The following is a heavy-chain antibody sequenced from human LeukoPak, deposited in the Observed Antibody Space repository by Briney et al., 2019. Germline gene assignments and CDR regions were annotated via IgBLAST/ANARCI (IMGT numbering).Heavy chain of an antibody. Sequence: RGSLRLSCAASGFTFSSYWMHWVRQAPGKGLVWVSRINSDGSSTSYADSVKGRFTISRDSAKNTLYLQMNSLRAEDTAVYYCARGSFYGDHAAYWGQGTLVTVSS. J-gene: IGHJ4*02. D-gene: IGHD4-17*01. CDR2: INSDGSST. CDR3: ARGSFYGDHAAY. V-gene: IGHV3-74*01. CDR1: GFTFSSYW.